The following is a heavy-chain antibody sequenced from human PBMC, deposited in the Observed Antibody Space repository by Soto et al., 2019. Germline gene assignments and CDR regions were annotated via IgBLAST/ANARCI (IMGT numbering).Heavy chain of an antibody. D-gene: IGHD3-22*01. CDR2: ISSSSRYI. Sequence: EVQLVESGGGLVKPGGSLRLSCAASGFTFSSYSMNWVRQAPGKGLEWVSSISSSSRYIYYADSVKGRFTISRDKAKNSLYLQMNSLRAEDTAVYYCASHPRDSSGYWYYFDYWGQVTLVTVSS. V-gene: IGHV3-21*01. CDR1: GFTFSSYS. J-gene: IGHJ4*02. CDR3: ASHPRDSSGYWYYFDY.